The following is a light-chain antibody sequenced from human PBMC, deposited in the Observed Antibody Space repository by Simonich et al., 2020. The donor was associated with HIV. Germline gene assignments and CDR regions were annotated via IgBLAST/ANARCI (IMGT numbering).Light chain of an antibody. V-gene: IGKV3D-20*01. Sequence: EIVLTQSPGTLSLSPGERATLSCRSSLSVDSSFLAWYQQKPGLAPRLLMAEASSRATGIPARFSGSGSGTDFTLTISRLEPEDFAVYYCQQYGRSPLTFGGGTKVEI. J-gene: IGKJ4*01. CDR3: QQYGRSPLT. CDR1: LSVDSSF. CDR2: EAS.